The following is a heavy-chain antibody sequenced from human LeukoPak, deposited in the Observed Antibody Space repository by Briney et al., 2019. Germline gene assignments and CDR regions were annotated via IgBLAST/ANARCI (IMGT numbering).Heavy chain of an antibody. CDR3: AKYHGYCSSTSCYSKHYYYYYGMDV. J-gene: IGHJ6*02. Sequence: PGGSLRLFCAASGFTFSSYGMHWVRQAPGKGLEWVAVISYDGSKKYYADSVKGRFTISRDNSKNTLYLQMNCLRAEDTAVYYCAKYHGYCSSTSCYSKHYYYYYGMDVWGQGTTVTVSS. V-gene: IGHV3-30*18. CDR1: GFTFSSYG. CDR2: ISYDGSKK. D-gene: IGHD2-2*01.